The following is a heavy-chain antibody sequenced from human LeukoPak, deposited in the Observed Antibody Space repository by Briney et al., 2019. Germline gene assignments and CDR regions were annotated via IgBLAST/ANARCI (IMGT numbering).Heavy chain of an antibody. CDR3: ARGSIAAPRY. J-gene: IGHJ4*02. Sequence: SGTLSLTCAVYGGSFSGYYWSWIRQPPGKGLEWIGEINHSGSTNYNPSLKSRVTISVDTSKNQFSLKLSSVTAADTAVYYCARGSIAAPRYWGQGTLVTVSS. D-gene: IGHD6-6*01. V-gene: IGHV4-34*01. CDR2: INHSGST. CDR1: GGSFSGYY.